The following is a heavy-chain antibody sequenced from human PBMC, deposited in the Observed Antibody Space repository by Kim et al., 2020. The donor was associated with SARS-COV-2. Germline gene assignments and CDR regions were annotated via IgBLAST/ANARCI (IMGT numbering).Heavy chain of an antibody. CDR1: GFTFSDHY. CDR3: GTFHLG. CDR2: TRNKTNGDNT. Sequence: GGSLRLSCAASGFTFSDHYMNWVRQAPGKGLEWVGLTRNKTNGDNTDYAASVKGRSTISRDDSKNSLYLQMNSMRTEDTAVYYCGTFHLGWGQGTLVTVS. V-gene: IGHV3-72*01. J-gene: IGHJ4*02.